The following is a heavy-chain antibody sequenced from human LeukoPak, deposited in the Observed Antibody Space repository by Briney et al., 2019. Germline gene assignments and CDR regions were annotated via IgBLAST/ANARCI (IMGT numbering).Heavy chain of an antibody. Sequence: TSETLSLTCTVSGDSISSSSYYWGWIRQPPGKGLEWIGEINHSGSTNYNPSLKSRVTISVDTSKNQFSLKLSSVTAADTAVYYCARESRPYYYMDVWGKGTTVTISS. V-gene: IGHV4-39*07. CDR1: GDSISSSSYY. CDR3: ARESRPYYYMDV. J-gene: IGHJ6*03. CDR2: INHSGST.